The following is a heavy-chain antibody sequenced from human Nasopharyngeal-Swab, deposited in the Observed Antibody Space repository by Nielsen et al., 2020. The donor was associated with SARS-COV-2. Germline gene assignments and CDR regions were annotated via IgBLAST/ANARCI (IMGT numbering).Heavy chain of an antibody. Sequence: GQSLKTSCAASGFFSSNYGKHCVRQTPGKGLEWVALIPFAGSSQYYVDPVKGRFTIPRDNSKSTLYLQINSLRDEDTAVYYCAKGWLLGNYMDVWGKGTTVTVTS. CDR1: GFFSSNYG. D-gene: IGHD5-12*01. CDR3: AKGWLLGNYMDV. V-gene: IGHV3-30*18. J-gene: IGHJ6*03. CDR2: IPFAGSSQ.